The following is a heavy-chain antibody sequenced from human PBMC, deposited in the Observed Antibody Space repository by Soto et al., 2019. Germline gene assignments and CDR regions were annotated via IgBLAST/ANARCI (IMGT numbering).Heavy chain of an antibody. CDR2: ISVGGGSI. CDR3: VRDDKWAFDI. V-gene: IGHV3-48*01. CDR1: GFTFSSYA. J-gene: IGHJ3*02. Sequence: EMKLVESGGGLVQPGRSRRVSCAASGFTFSSYAFNWVRQAPGKGLEWISYISVGGGSIFYADSVKGRFTISRDDAQNSLNLQMNTLRGEDTAFYFCVRDDKWAFDIWGQGTTVIVSS. D-gene: IGHD1-26*01.